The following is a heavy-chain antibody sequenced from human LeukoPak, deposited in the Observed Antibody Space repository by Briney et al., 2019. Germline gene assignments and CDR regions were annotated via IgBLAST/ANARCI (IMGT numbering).Heavy chain of an antibody. V-gene: IGHV5-51*01. J-gene: IGHJ6*02. D-gene: IGHD2-2*01. CDR3: ARHHCTSTSCYPYYYYAMEV. CDR2: IFPGDSDT. Sequence: PGESLKISCKGSGNTFTNYWIGWVRQMPGKGLEWMGIIFPGDSDTRYSPPFQGQVTISVDKSISTAYLQWSSLKASDTAIYYCARHHCTSTSCYPYYYYAMEVWGPGTKVTVSS. CDR1: GNTFTNYW.